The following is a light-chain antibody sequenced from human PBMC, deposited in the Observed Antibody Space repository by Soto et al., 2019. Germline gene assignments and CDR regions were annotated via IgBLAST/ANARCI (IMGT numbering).Light chain of an antibody. J-gene: IGLJ2*01. CDR2: DTS. CDR3: LLFYGNAVDAVV. Sequence: QAVVTQEPSLTVSPGGTVTLTCDSSTGAVTSGHYPYWFQQKSGQAPRILIYDTSNKHSWTPARFSGSLLGGKAALTLSGAQPEDEADYYCLLFYGNAVDAVVFGGGTKLTVL. CDR1: TGAVTSGHY. V-gene: IGLV7-46*01.